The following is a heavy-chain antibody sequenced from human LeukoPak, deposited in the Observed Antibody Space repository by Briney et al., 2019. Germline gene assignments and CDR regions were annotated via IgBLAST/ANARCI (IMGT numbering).Heavy chain of an antibody. CDR3: ARGELYDILTGYLLGYFDY. J-gene: IGHJ4*02. D-gene: IGHD3-9*01. CDR1: GGSISSSSYY. Sequence: PSETLSLTCTVSGGSISSSSYYWSWIRQPPGKGLEWIGEINHSGSTNYNPSLKSRVTISVDTSKNQFSLKLSSVTAADTAVYYCARGELYDILTGYLLGYFDYWGQGTLVTVSS. V-gene: IGHV4-39*07. CDR2: INHSGST.